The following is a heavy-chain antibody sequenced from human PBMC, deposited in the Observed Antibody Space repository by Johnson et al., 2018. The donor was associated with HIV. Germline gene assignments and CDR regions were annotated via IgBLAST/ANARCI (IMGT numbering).Heavy chain of an antibody. J-gene: IGHJ3*02. CDR2: MSYDGSNK. V-gene: IGHV3-30*03. CDR1: GFTFSSYD. Sequence: QVQLVESGGDLVKPGGSLRLSCVASGFTFSSYDMHWVRQAPGKGLEWVPLMSYDGSNKYHADSVTGRFTISRDNSKNTLYLQMNSLRPEDTAAYYCATIAAHGAAFDIWGQGTVVTVSS. D-gene: IGHD6-25*01. CDR3: ATIAAHGAAFDI.